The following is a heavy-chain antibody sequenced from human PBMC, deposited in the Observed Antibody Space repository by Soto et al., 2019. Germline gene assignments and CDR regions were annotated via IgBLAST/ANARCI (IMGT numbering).Heavy chain of an antibody. J-gene: IGHJ4*02. CDR1: GGSINTDYW. Sequence: QVQLQESGPGLVKPSGTLSLTCGVSGGSINTDYWWSWVRQAPGKALEWIGEVHHSGTTNYIQSLKTRITMSVDKSGNQVSLDLTSVAAADTAVYFCARGFSYRWVYWGKGRLVTVSS. V-gene: IGHV4-4*02. D-gene: IGHD3-16*02. CDR2: VHHSGTT. CDR3: ARGFSYRWVY.